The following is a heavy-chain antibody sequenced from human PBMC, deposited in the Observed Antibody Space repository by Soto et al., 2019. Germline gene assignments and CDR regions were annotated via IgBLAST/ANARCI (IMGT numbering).Heavy chain of an antibody. V-gene: IGHV4-59*08. D-gene: IGHD3-3*01. CDR1: GGSFSDYY. J-gene: IGHJ5*02. CDR2: IYYSGST. CDR3: AGVGGVLRFLEWPTRGGSSNWFDP. Sequence: PSETLSLTCAVHGGSFSDYYWSWIRQPPGKGLEWIGYIYYSGSTNYNPSLKSRVTISVDTSKNQFSLKLSSVTAADTAVYYCAGVGGVLRFLEWPTRGGSSNWFDPWGQGTLVTVSS.